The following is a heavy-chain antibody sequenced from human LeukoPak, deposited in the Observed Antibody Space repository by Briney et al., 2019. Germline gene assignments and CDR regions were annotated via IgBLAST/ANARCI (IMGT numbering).Heavy chain of an antibody. Sequence: SETLSLTCTVSGGSISSSYWSWIRQPAGKGLEWVGRIYTSGSTNYNTSLKSRITISVDTSKNQFSLKLTSVTAADTAVYYCARGRATVGGDYYYYYMGVWGKGTTVTVSS. V-gene: IGHV4-4*07. J-gene: IGHJ6*03. CDR3: ARGRATVGGDYYYYYMGV. D-gene: IGHD4-23*01. CDR2: IYTSGST. CDR1: GGSISSSY.